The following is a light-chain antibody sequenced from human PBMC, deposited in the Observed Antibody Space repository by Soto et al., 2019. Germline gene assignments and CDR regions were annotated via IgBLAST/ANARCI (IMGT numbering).Light chain of an antibody. V-gene: IGLV2-14*01. Sequence: QSVLTQPASVSGSPGQSITISCTGTSSDVGNYKYVSWYQQHPGKAPKLMIYEVSNRPSGVSNRFSGSKSGNTASLTISGLQAEDETAYYCFSYKSSGTYVFGTGTKATVL. CDR1: SSDVGNYKY. CDR3: FSYKSSGTYV. CDR2: EVS. J-gene: IGLJ1*01.